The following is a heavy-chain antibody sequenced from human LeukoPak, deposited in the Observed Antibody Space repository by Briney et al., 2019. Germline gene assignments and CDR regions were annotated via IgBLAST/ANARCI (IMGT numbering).Heavy chain of an antibody. CDR2: LSGSGINT. D-gene: IGHD6-13*01. Sequence: GGSLRLSCAASGFIFSTYAMNWVRQAPGKGLEWVSGLSGSGINTYYADSVKGRFTISRDNSKNTLYLQMNSLRAEDTAVYYCANGKRYSSSWSRIDNWGQGTLVTVSS. J-gene: IGHJ4*02. CDR1: GFIFSTYA. V-gene: IGHV3-23*01. CDR3: ANGKRYSSSWSRIDN.